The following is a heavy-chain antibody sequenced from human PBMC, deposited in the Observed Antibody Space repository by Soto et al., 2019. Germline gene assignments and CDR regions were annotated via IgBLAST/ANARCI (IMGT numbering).Heavy chain of an antibody. J-gene: IGHJ6*02. Sequence: SETLSLTCTVSGGSITTANSYWTWIRQHPGKGLEWIGYIYHSGSTYYNPSLKSRVTISIDKSQNQLSLTLTSVTAADSAIFYCARDRLSLIRGVPHYDGIDVWGQGTTVTVSS. D-gene: IGHD3-10*01. CDR2: IYHSGST. CDR3: ARDRLSLIRGVPHYDGIDV. CDR1: GGSITTANSY. V-gene: IGHV4-31*03.